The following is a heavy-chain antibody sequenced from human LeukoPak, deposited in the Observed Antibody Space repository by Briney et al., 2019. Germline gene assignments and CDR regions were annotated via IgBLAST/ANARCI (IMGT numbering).Heavy chain of an antibody. J-gene: IGHJ4*02. Sequence: SETLSLTCTVSGYSISSGYYWGWIRPSPGKGLEWIGSMFHSGSTYYNPSLKSRVSISVDTSKNQFSLKLSSVTAADTAVYYCARPGAAAGNWGQGTLVTVSS. D-gene: IGHD6-13*01. CDR1: GYSISSGYY. V-gene: IGHV4-38-2*02. CDR3: ARPGAAAGN. CDR2: MFHSGST.